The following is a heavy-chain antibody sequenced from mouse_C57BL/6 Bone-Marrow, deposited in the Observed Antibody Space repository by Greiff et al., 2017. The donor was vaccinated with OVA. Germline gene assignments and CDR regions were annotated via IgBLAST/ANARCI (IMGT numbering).Heavy chain of an antibody. V-gene: IGHV1-74*01. CDR1: GYTFTSYW. Sequence: VKLQQPGAELVKPGASVKVSCKASGYTFTSYWMHWVKQRPGQGLEWIGRIHPSDSDTNYNQKFKGKATLTVDKSSSTAYMQLSSLTSEDSAVYYCANSPSDYYGSSCAYWGQGPLVTVSA. CDR3: ANSPSDYYGSSCAY. D-gene: IGHD1-1*01. CDR2: IHPSDSDT. J-gene: IGHJ3*01.